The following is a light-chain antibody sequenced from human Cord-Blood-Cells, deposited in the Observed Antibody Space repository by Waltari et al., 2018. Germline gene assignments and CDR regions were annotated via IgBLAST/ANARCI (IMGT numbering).Light chain of an antibody. V-gene: IGLV2-11*01. CDR1: SSDAGGSHY. CDR2: DVS. Sequence: QPALTQPRSVSGAPGQSVTIPCTGHSSDAGGSHYVSCYQQPPGKAPKLMLFDVSKRPSGVPDRFSGSKSGNTASLTISGLQAEDEADYYCCSYAGSYTNYVFGTGTKVTVL. CDR3: CSYAGSYTNYV. J-gene: IGLJ1*01.